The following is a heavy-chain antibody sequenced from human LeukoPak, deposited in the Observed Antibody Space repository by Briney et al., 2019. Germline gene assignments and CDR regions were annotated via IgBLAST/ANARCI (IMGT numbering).Heavy chain of an antibody. J-gene: IGHJ5*02. V-gene: IGHV4-34*01. Sequence: SETLSLTCAVYGGSFSGYYWSWIRQPPGKGLEWIGEINHSGSTNYNPSLKSRVTISVDTSKNQFSLKLSSVTAADTAVYYCARSRSVRAGTMVRGVTSPSRGWFDPWGQGTLVTVSS. CDR2: INHSGST. CDR3: ARSRSVRAGTMVRGVTSPSRGWFDP. CDR1: GGSFSGYY. D-gene: IGHD3-10*01.